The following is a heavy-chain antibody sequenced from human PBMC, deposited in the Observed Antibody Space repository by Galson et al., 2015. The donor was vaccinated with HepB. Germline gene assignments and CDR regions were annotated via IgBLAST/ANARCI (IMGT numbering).Heavy chain of an antibody. CDR1: GYTFTSYY. V-gene: IGHV1-46*04. CDR3: AREGGDYGGNVGAFDI. Sequence: SVKVSCKASGYTFTSYYMHWVRQAPGQGLEWMGIINPSGGSTSYAQKLQGRVTMTRDTSTSTVYMELSSLRSEDTAVYYCAREGGDYGGNVGAFDIWGQGTMVTVSS. J-gene: IGHJ3*02. D-gene: IGHD4-23*01. CDR2: INPSGGST.